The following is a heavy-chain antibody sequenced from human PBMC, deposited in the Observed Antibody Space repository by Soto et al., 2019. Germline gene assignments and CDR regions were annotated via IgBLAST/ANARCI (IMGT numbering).Heavy chain of an antibody. V-gene: IGHV5-10-1*01. Sequence: GESRKISWKGSGYSFTSYWISRVRQMPGKGLEWMGRIDPSDSYTNYSPSFQGHVTISADKSISTAYLQWSSLKASDTAMYYCASSYVRWFLDWMFPPYGRDVCCPGTTLSV. J-gene: IGHJ6*02. D-gene: IGHD3-3*01. CDR2: IDPSDSYT. CDR3: ASSYVRWFLDWMFPPYGRDV. CDR1: GYSFTSYW.